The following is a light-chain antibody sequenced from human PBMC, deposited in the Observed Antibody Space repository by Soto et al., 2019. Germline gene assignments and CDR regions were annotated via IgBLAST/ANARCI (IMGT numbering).Light chain of an antibody. CDR2: GAS. CDR3: QQFGNSPTT. Sequence: EIVLTQSPGTLSLSPGERATLSCRTSQSVGSSYLAWYQQKYGQAPRLLIYGASTRATGIPDRFSGSGSGTDFTLTISRLEPEDFAVYYCQQFGNSPTTFGQGTKVEIK. CDR1: QSVGSSY. J-gene: IGKJ1*01. V-gene: IGKV3-20*01.